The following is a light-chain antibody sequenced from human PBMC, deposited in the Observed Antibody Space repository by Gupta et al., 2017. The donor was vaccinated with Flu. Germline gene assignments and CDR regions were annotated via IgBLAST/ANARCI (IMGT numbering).Light chain of an antibody. V-gene: IGKV3-20*01. CDR3: QQDDNSPLN. J-gene: IGKJ2*01. Sequence: IVLTQSPGTLSLSPGERATLSCKARQSVYNTYLAWYQQKPGRAPRLLIYSGSNRATGTPDRFRGRRSGTXFSLTIXRREPEDFAVYFFQQDDNSPLNFGXWTKMEIK. CDR2: SGS. CDR1: QSVYNTY.